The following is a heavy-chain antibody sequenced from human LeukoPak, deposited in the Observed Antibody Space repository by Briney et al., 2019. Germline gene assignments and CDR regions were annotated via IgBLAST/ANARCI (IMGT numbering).Heavy chain of an antibody. V-gene: IGHV3-7*01. Sequence: GGSLRPSCAASGFTFNTYWMSWVRQAPGQGLEWVANIRQDGSEKHYMDSVKGRFTISRDDAENSVYLQMSSLRAEDTAVYYCVRDGPPRSPTSGWFDYWGQGTLVTVSS. CDR1: GFTFNTYW. J-gene: IGHJ5*01. CDR2: IRQDGSEK. CDR3: VRDGPPRSPTSGWFDY. D-gene: IGHD2-2*01.